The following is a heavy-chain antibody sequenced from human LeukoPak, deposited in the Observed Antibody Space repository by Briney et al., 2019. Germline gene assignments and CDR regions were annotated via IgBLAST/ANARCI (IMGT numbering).Heavy chain of an antibody. J-gene: IGHJ4*02. CDR1: GYTFTGYY. CDR2: INPNSGGT. CDR3: ARVPAVTTARDY. D-gene: IGHD4-17*01. V-gene: IGHV1-2*02. Sequence: ASVKVSFKASGYTFTGYYMHWVRQAPGQGLEWMGWINPNSGGTNYAQKFQGRVTMTRDASISTAYMELTSLRSDDTAVYYCARVPAVTTARDYWGQGTLVTVSS.